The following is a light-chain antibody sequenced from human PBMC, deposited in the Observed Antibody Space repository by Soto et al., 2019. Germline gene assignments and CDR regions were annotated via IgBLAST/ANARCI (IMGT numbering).Light chain of an antibody. J-gene: IGLJ3*02. V-gene: IGLV1-47*02. CDR3: ASRDDTLSGPV. Sequence: QPVLTQPPSASGTPGQRVAISCSGNSSNIGNNYVYWYQQFPGMAPKLIIYSDRQRPPGVPDRFSGSKSGTSASLAIRGLRSEDEADYHCASRDDTLSGPVFGGGTKLTVL. CDR1: SSNIGNNY. CDR2: SDR.